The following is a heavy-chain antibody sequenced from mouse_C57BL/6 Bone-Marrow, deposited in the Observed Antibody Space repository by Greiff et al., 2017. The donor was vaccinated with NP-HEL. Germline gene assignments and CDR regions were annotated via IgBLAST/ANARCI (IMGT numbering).Heavy chain of an antibody. D-gene: IGHD1-1*01. CDR1: GYTFTSYW. CDR2: IHPNSGST. J-gene: IGHJ1*03. V-gene: IGHV1-64*01. Sequence: QVQLQQPGAELVKPGASVKLSCKASGYTFTSYWMHWVKQRPGQGLEWIEMIHPNSGSTNYNEKFKSKATLTVDKSSSTAYMQLSSLTSEDSAVYYCARSNYYGSSFYWYFDVWGTGTTVTVSS. CDR3: ARSNYYGSSFYWYFDV.